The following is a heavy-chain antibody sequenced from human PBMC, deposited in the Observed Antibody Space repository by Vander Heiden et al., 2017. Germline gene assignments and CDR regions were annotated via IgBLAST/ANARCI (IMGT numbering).Heavy chain of an antibody. Sequence: EVQLVQSGAEVKKPEESLKISCKGSGSSFTTYWIGWVRQMPGKGLEWMGKMYPGDSDTRYSPSFEGQVTMSADKSSSTAYLQWSSLKASDTAIYYCVRRTGYCNNGVCYFDYWGQGTLVTVSS. D-gene: IGHD2-8*01. J-gene: IGHJ4*02. CDR3: VRRTGYCNNGVCYFDY. CDR1: GSSFTTYW. V-gene: IGHV5-51*01. CDR2: MYPGDSDT.